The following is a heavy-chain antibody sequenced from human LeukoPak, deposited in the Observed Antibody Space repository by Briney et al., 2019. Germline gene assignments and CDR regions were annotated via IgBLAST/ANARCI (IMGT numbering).Heavy chain of an antibody. CDR2: ITSSSSYT. CDR3: AKESSNWYYFDY. J-gene: IGHJ4*02. D-gene: IGHD6-13*01. Sequence: GGSLRLSCAASGFTFSSHSMHWVRQAPGKGLEWVSSITSSSSYTYYADSVKGRFTISRDSAENSLYLQMNSLRAEDTALYFCAKESSNWYYFDYWGQGTLVTVSS. CDR1: GFTFSSHS. V-gene: IGHV3-21*01.